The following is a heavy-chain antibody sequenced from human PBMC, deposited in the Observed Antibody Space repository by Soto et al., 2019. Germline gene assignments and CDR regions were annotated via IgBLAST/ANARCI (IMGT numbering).Heavy chain of an antibody. D-gene: IGHD3-10*01. V-gene: IGHV2-5*02. J-gene: IGHJ5*02. Sequence: QITLKESGPTLVKPTQTLTLTCTFSGFSLSTSGVGVGWIRQPPGKALEWLALIYWDDDKRYSPSLKSRLTITKDTTKNQVDLTMTNMDPVDTATDYGAHLGQLLWFDPWGQGTLVTVSS. CDR3: AHLGQLLWFDP. CDR2: IYWDDDK. CDR1: GFSLSTSGVG.